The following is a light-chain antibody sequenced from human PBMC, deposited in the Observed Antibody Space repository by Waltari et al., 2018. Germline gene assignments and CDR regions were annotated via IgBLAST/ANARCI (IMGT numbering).Light chain of an antibody. Sequence: DIQMTQSPSFLSASQGDRVIITCRASQSIFTYVNWYQQKSGKAPKLLIYAASTLQSGVPSRFSGSGSGTDFTLTIASLQPEDFATYYCQQSYGTPGTFGQGTKLQIK. CDR3: QQSYGTPGT. CDR2: AAS. V-gene: IGKV1-39*01. J-gene: IGKJ2*01. CDR1: QSIFTY.